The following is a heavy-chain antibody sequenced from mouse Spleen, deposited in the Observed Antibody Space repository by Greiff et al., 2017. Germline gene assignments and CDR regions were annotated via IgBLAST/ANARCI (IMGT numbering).Heavy chain of an antibody. V-gene: IGHV1-64*01. J-gene: IGHJ2*01. D-gene: IGHD4-1*01. Sequence: QVQLQQSGAELVKPGASVKLSCKASGYTFTSYWMHWVKQRPGQGLEWIGMIHPNSGNTNYNEKFKSKATLTVDKSSSTAYMQLSSLTSEDSAVYYCARWNWAFDYWGQGTTLTVSS. CDR1: GYTFTSYW. CDR2: IHPNSGNT. CDR3: ARWNWAFDY.